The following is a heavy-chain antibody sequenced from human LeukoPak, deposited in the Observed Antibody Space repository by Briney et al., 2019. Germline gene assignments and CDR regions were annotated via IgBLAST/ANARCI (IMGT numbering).Heavy chain of an antibody. CDR2: ISSRSSTI. D-gene: IGHD6-19*01. V-gene: IGHV3-48*01. Sequence: GGSLRLSCAASGFTFSSYSMNWVRQAPGKGLEWVSYISSRSSTIYYADSVKGRFTICRDNAENSLYLQINSLRAEDTAVYYCARDTVADRDYWGQGTLVTVSS. CDR3: ARDTVADRDY. J-gene: IGHJ4*02. CDR1: GFTFSSYS.